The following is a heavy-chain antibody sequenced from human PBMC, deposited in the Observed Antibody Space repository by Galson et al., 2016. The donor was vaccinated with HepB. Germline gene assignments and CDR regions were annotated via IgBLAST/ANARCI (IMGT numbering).Heavy chain of an antibody. V-gene: IGHV4-39*01. CDR1: GGSISSSGYC. D-gene: IGHD6-13*01. Sequence: ATLSLTCTVSGGSISSSGYCWGWIRQPPGKGLEWIGSLCYTGSAYYTPSLKSRVTISVDTSKNKFSLKLHSVTAADTAVFYCARLLGGSSWMGNWFDPWGQGTLVTVSS. CDR3: ARLLGGSSWMGNWFDP. J-gene: IGHJ5*02. CDR2: LCYTGSA.